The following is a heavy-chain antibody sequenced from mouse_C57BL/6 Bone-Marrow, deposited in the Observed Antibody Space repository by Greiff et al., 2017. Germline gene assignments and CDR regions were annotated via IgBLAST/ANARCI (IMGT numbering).Heavy chain of an antibody. CDR2: IDPSDSYN. V-gene: IGHV1-50*01. CDR1: GYTFTSYW. J-gene: IGHJ2*01. D-gene: IGHD4-1*01. Sequence: QVQLQQPGAELVKPGASVKLSCKASGYTFTSYWMQWVKQRPGQGLEWIGEIDPSDSYNNYNQKFKGKATLTVDTSSSSAYMQLSSLTSEDSAVYYCAREGTNWAFDYWGQGTTLTVSS. CDR3: AREGTNWAFDY.